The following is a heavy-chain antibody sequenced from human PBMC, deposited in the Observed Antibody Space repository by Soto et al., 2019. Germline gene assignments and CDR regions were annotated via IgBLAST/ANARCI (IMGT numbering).Heavy chain of an antibody. J-gene: IGHJ4*02. D-gene: IGHD6-25*01. V-gene: IGHV3-30*02. CDR3: YKDGEAAAGSDETNGFDY. Sequence: GGSLRLSCAASGFTFSSYGMHWVRQAPGKGLEWVAVIWYDGSSKYYTDPAKGRFTISRDNSKNTLYLQMNSLRAEDTAVYYYYKDGEAAAGSDETNGFDYWGQGTLVTVSS. CDR2: IWYDGSSK. CDR1: GFTFSSYG.